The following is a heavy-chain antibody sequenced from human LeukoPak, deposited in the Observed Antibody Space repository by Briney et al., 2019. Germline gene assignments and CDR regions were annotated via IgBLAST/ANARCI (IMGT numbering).Heavy chain of an antibody. V-gene: IGHV4-31*02. D-gene: IGHD1-1*01. CDR2: VHHSGSA. CDR1: GDSISSDYYY. Sequence: SETLSLTCSVSGDSISSDYYYWSWIRQLPGKGLEWIGYVHHSGSAFYKPSLKSRVTISVAPSTRQFSLEMHSVTAADTAVYYCARDHRTGVSLHFFDYWGRGKLVTVSS. J-gene: IGHJ4*02. CDR3: ARDHRTGVSLHFFDY.